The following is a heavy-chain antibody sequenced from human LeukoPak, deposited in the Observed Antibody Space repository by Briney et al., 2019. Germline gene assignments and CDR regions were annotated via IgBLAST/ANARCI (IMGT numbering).Heavy chain of an antibody. CDR2: IYYSGST. CDR3: ARDSGNYGDFDY. Sequence: SQTLSLTCTVSGGSLSSGDYYWSWIRQPPGKGLEWIGYIYYSGSTYYNPSLKSRVTISVDTSKNQFSLKLSSVTAADTAVYYCARDSGNYGDFDYWGQGTLVTVSS. V-gene: IGHV4-30-4*08. D-gene: IGHD4-17*01. J-gene: IGHJ4*02. CDR1: GGSLSSGDYY.